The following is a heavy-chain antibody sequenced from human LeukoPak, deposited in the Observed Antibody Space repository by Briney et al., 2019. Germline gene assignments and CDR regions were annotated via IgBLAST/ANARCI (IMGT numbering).Heavy chain of an antibody. V-gene: IGHV3-30*02. CDR1: GFTFSSYG. Sequence: GGSLRLFCAASGFTFSSYGMHWVRQAPGKGLEWVAFIRYDGSNKYYADSVKGRFTISRDNSKNTLYLQMNSLRAEDTAVYYCAKPNYYDSSGYYYRNYFDYWGQGTLVTVSS. CDR2: IRYDGSNK. CDR3: AKPNYYDSSGYYYRNYFDY. D-gene: IGHD3-22*01. J-gene: IGHJ4*02.